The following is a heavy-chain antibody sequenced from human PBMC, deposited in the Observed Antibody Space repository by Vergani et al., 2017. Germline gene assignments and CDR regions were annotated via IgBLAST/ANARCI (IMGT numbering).Heavy chain of an antibody. CDR1: GFTFNNFG. J-gene: IGHJ4*02. Sequence: VQLVESGGGVVQPGGSLRLSCAASGFTFNNFGMNWVRQAPGKGLEWVSSVIDTGGGTSYADSVKGRFTISRDNSKNTVYLQMNSLRAEDTAVYYCAKRVEYSSSSAYFDYWGQGTLVSVSS. CDR3: AKRVEYSSSSAYFDY. D-gene: IGHD6-6*01. CDR2: VIDTGGGT. V-gene: IGHV3-23*04.